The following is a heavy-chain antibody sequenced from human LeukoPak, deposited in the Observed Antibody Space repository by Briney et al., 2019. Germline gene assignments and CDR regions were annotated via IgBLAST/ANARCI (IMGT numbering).Heavy chain of an antibody. CDR1: GFTFSSYS. CDR2: ISASPFST. J-gene: IGHJ3*02. D-gene: IGHD3-22*01. V-gene: IGHV3-23*01. Sequence: PGGSLRLSCAASGFTFSSYSMSWVRQAPGKGLEWVSSISASPFSTYYADSVKGRFTISRDNAKNSLYLQMNSLRAEDTAVYYCARDPQEYYDSSGAFDIWGQGTMVTVSS. CDR3: ARDPQEYYDSSGAFDI.